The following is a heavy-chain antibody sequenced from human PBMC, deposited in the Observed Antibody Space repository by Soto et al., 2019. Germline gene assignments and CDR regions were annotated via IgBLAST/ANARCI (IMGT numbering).Heavy chain of an antibody. CDR3: ARGSGRMGGYCSSTSCYRTDYYYYYMDV. Sequence: ASVKVSCKASGYTFTSYDINWVRQATGQGLEWMGWMNPNSGNTGYAQKFQGRVTMTRNTSISTAYMELSSLRSEDTAVYYCARGSGRMGGYCSSTSCYRTDYYYYYMDVWGKGTTVTVSS. V-gene: IGHV1-8*01. CDR1: GYTFTSYD. D-gene: IGHD2-2*01. J-gene: IGHJ6*03. CDR2: MNPNSGNT.